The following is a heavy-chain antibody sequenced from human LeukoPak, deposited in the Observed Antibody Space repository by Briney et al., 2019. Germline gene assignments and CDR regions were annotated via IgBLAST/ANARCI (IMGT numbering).Heavy chain of an antibody. CDR2: INHSGST. CDR3: ARGGAYCGGHWYLDFDS. V-gene: IGHV4-34*01. Sequence: SETLSLTCAVYGGSFSGYYWSWIRQPPGKGLEWIGDINHSGSTNYNPSLKGRVTISVDTSKNQFSLKLSSVTAADTAVFYCARGGAYCGGHWYLDFDSWGQGTLVTVSS. J-gene: IGHJ4*02. D-gene: IGHD2-21*02. CDR1: GGSFSGYY.